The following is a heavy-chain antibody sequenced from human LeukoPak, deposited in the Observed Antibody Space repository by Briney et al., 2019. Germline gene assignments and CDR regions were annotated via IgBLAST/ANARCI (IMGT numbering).Heavy chain of an antibody. CDR2: ISSNGGST. CDR1: GFTFSSYA. D-gene: IGHD6-6*01. V-gene: IGHV3-64*01. J-gene: IGHJ4*02. Sequence: GGSLRLSCAASGFTFSSYAMHWVRQAPGKGLEYVSAISSNGGSTYYANSVKGRFTISRDNSKNTLYLQMGSLRAEDMAVYYCARVGYSSSSAYFDYWGQGTLVTVSS. CDR3: ARVGYSSSSAYFDY.